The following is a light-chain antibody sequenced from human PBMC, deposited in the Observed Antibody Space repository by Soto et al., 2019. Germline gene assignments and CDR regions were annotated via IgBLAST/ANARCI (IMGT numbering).Light chain of an antibody. CDR1: QGISSY. CDR2: AAS. J-gene: IGKJ5*01. V-gene: IGKV1-8*01. Sequence: AIRMTQSPSSFSASTGDRVTITCRVSQGISSYLAWYQQKPGRAPKLLIYAASTLQNGVPSRFSGSGSGTDFTLTISSLQPEDFATYYCQQSFSTSPITFGQGTRLENK. CDR3: QQSFSTSPIT.